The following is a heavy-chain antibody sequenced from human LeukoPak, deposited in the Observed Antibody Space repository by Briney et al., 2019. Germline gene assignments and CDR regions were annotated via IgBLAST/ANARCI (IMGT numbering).Heavy chain of an antibody. V-gene: IGHV4-59*08. CDR3: ARGSLVLGGLDF. J-gene: IGHJ4*02. Sequence: SETLSLTYTVSGGSISSYYWSWIRQPPGKGLEWIGYIYYSGSTNYNPSLKSRVTISVDTSKNQFSLKLSSVTAADTAVYYCARGSLVLGGLDFWGQGTLVTVSS. CDR2: IYYSGST. CDR1: GGSISSYY. D-gene: IGHD2-8*02.